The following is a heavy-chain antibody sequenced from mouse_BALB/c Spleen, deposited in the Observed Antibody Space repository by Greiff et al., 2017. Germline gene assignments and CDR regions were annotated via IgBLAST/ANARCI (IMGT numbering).Heavy chain of an antibody. CDR3: ARHLPYYAMDY. CDR1: GFTFSSYT. V-gene: IGHV5-12-2*01. Sequence: EVTLVESGGGLVQPGGSLKLSCAASGFTFSSYTMSWVRQTPEKRLEWVAYISNGGGSTYYPDTVKGRFTISRDNAKNTLYLQMSSLKSEDTAMYYCARHLPYYAMDYWGQGTSVTVSS. J-gene: IGHJ4*01. CDR2: ISNGGGST.